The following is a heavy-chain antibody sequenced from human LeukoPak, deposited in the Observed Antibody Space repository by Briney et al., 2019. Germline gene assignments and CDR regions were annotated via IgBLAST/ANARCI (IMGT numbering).Heavy chain of an antibody. CDR3: AREIAARREGAYYYYMDV. CDR1: GGSISSGGYY. J-gene: IGHJ6*03. D-gene: IGHD6-6*01. V-gene: IGHV4-31*03. CDR2: IYYSGST. Sequence: SETLSLTCTVSGGSISSGGYYWSWIRQHPGKGLEWVGYIYYSGSTYYNPSLKSRVTISVDTSKNQFSLKLSSVTAADTAVYYCAREIAARREGAYYYYMDVWGKGTTVTVSS.